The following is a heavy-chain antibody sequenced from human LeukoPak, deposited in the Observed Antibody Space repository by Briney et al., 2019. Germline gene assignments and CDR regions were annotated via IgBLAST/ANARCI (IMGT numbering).Heavy chain of an antibody. Sequence: GGSLRLSCAASGFTFSSYGMHWVRQAPGKGLEWVAFIRYDGSNKYYADSVKGRFTISRDNSKNTLYLQMNSLRAEGTAVYYCAKGWSSGWMNFDYWGQGTLVTVSS. CDR1: GFTFSSYG. CDR3: AKGWSSGWMNFDY. V-gene: IGHV3-30*02. J-gene: IGHJ4*02. CDR2: IRYDGSNK. D-gene: IGHD6-19*01.